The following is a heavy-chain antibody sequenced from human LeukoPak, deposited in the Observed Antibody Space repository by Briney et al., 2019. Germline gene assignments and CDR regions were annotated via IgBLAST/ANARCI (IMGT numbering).Heavy chain of an antibody. J-gene: IGHJ6*03. D-gene: IGHD1-26*01. V-gene: IGHV3-48*01. Sequence: PGGSLRLSCAASGFTFSSYSMNWVRQAPGKGLEWISYINSGGDATHYADSVKGRFTISRDNSKSTLYLQMNSLRAEDTAVYYCARDPRGVEQYYYYYYMDVWGKGTTVTVSS. CDR3: ARDPRGVEQYYYYYYMDV. CDR1: GFTFSSYS. CDR2: INSGGDAT.